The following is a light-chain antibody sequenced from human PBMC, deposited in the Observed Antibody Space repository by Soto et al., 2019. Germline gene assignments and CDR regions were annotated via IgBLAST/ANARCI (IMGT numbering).Light chain of an antibody. CDR3: QQYGSSGYT. V-gene: IGKV3-20*01. CDR2: AAS. Sequence: EIVLTQSPGTLSLSPGERATLSCRASQSVSSSYLARYQQKPGQAPRLLIYAASSRATGIPDRFSGSGSGTDFTLTISRLEPEDFAVYYCQQYGSSGYTFGQGTKLEIK. CDR1: QSVSSSY. J-gene: IGKJ2*01.